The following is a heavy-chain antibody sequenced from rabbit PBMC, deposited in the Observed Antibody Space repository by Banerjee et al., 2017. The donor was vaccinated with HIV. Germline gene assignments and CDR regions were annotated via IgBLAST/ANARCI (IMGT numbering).Heavy chain of an antibody. CDR2: IYPDYGNT. V-gene: IGHV1S40*01. Sequence: QSLEESGGDLVKPGASLTLTCKASGFSFSSGYWICWVRQAPGKGLEWIGCIYPDYGNTYYATWAKGRFTISKASSTTVTLQMTSLTAADTATYFCARGNAGDGDALELWGPGTLVTVS. D-gene: IGHD6-1*01. CDR1: GFSFSSGYW. CDR3: ARGNAGDGDALEL. J-gene: IGHJ4*01.